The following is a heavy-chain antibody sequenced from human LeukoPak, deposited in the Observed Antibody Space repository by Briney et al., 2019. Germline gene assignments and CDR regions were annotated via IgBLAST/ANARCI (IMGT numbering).Heavy chain of an antibody. CDR3: ARVGWLQPIDY. CDR2: ISSSSYI. CDR1: GFTFRSYI. V-gene: IGHV3-21*01. Sequence: GGSLRLSCAASGFTFRSYIMNCFRQAPGKGLEGVSSISSSSYIYYADSVKGRFTISRDNAKNSLYLQMNSLRAEDTAVYYCARVGWLQPIDYWGQGTLVTVSS. D-gene: IGHD5-24*01. J-gene: IGHJ4*02.